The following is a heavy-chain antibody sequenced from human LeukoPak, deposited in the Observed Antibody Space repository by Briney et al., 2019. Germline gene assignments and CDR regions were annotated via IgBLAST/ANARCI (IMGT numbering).Heavy chain of an antibody. CDR1: GYTFTSYS. D-gene: IGHD2-2*01. CDR2: IGVYNGNT. J-gene: IGHJ1*01. V-gene: IGHV1-18*01. Sequence: ASVKVSCKASGYTFTSYSISWVRQAPGQGLEWMGRIGVYNGNTNYAQKLQGRVTLTTDTSTSTVYMELRSLRSDDTAVYYCARGDCSGTSCYAGGDFQHWGQGTLLTVSS. CDR3: ARGDCSGTSCYAGGDFQH.